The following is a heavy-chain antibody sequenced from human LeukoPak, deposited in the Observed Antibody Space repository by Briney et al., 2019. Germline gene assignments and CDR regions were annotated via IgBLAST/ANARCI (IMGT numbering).Heavy chain of an antibody. CDR1: GFTFSRYS. V-gene: IGHV3-21*01. Sequence: GGSLRLSCAASGFTFSRYSMNWVRQAPGKGLEWVSSISSSSSYIYYADSVRGRFTISRDNAKNSLYLQMNSLRAEDTAVYYCARRYSTSSVEDFDYWGQGTLVTVSS. CDR3: ARRYSTSSVEDFDY. CDR2: ISSSSSYI. J-gene: IGHJ4*02. D-gene: IGHD6-6*01.